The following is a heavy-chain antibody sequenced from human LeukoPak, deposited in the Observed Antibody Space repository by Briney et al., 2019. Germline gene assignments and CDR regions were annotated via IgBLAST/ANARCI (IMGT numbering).Heavy chain of an antibody. D-gene: IGHD2-21*02. CDR1: GFTFSSYW. J-gene: IGHJ4*02. CDR3: AKAYCGGDCY. V-gene: IGHV3-74*03. CDR2: IYSDGSGT. Sequence: GGSLRLSCAASGFTFSSYWIHWVRQAPGKGLVWVSRIYSDGSGTTYADSVQGRFIISRDNAKNTVYLQMNSLRAEDTAVYYCAKAYCGGDCYWGQGTLVTVSS.